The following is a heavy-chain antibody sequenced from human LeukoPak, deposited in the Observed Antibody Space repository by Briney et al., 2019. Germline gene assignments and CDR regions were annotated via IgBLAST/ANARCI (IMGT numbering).Heavy chain of an antibody. Sequence: SETLSLTCTVSGGSISSGSYYWSWIRQPAGKGLEWIGRIYTSGSTNYNPSLKSRVTIPVDTSKNQFSLKLSSVTAADTAVYYCARAPGSSWYEPYYFDYWGQGTLVTVSS. V-gene: IGHV4-61*02. CDR3: ARAPGSSWYEPYYFDY. D-gene: IGHD6-13*01. J-gene: IGHJ4*02. CDR2: IYTSGST. CDR1: GGSISSGSYY.